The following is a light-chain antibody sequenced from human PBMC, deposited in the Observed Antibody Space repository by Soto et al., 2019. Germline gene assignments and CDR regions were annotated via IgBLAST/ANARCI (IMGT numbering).Light chain of an antibody. V-gene: IGLV1-51*01. J-gene: IGLJ1*01. CDR3: GSWDSSLSAYV. Sequence: SVLTQPPSVSAAPGQKVTISCSESSSNIGGNSVSWYQQLPGTAPKLLIYDDNKRPSGIPDRFSGSKSGTSATLGITGFQTGDEADYYCGSWDSSLSAYVFGTGTKV. CDR1: SSNIGGNS. CDR2: DDN.